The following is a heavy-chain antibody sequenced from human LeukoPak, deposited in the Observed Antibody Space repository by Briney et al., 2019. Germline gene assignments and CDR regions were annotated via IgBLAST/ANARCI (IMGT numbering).Heavy chain of an antibody. Sequence: KPSETLSLTCAVSGASVSGNHWSWIRQSPEKGLEWIGHIFHDGVTDYNPSLKSRVTILPDTSKNQFSLRLTSVTAADTAVYYCASYYYDSSGLNLGFDYWGQGTLVTVSS. CDR3: ASYYYDSSGLNLGFDY. CDR1: GASVSGNH. J-gene: IGHJ4*02. V-gene: IGHV4-4*09. CDR2: IFHDGVT. D-gene: IGHD3-22*01.